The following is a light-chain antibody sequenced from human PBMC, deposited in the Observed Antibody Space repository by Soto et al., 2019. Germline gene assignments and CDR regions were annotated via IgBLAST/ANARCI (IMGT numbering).Light chain of an antibody. CDR3: QQRTNWPLT. V-gene: IGKV3-11*01. Sequence: EIVLTQSPATLSLSPGERATLSCRARRSVTTFLAWYQQKPGQAPRLLIYDASKRATGVPTRFSGSGSGTDFKLTISSLEPEDFAVYHCQQRTNWPLTFGGGPKV. CDR2: DAS. CDR1: RSVTTF. J-gene: IGKJ4*01.